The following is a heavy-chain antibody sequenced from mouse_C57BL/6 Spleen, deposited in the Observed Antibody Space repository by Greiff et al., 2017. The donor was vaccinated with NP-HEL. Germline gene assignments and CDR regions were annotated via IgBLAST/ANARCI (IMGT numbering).Heavy chain of an antibody. CDR2: IDPENGDT. CDR1: GFNIKDDY. Sequence: VQLQQSGAELVRPGASVKLSCTASGFNIKDDYMHWVKQRPEQGLEWIGWIDPENGDTEYASKFQGKATITADTSSNTAYLQLSSLTSEDTAVYYCTTEGYYSNYGFAYWGQGTLVTVSA. CDR3: TTEGYYSNYGFAY. D-gene: IGHD2-5*01. J-gene: IGHJ3*01. V-gene: IGHV14-4*01.